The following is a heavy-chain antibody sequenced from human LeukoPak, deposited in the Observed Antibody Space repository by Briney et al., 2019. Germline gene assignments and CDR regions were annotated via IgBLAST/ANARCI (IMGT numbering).Heavy chain of an antibody. CDR1: GGSISSYY. V-gene: IGHV4-59*08. CDR3: ASPCYDYVWGSYRLDY. Sequence: PSETLSLTCTVSGGSISSYYWSWIRQPPGKGLEWIGYIYYSGSTNYNPSLKSRVTISVDTSKNQFSLKLSSVTAADTAVYYCASPCYDYVWGSYRLDYWGQGTLVTVSS. J-gene: IGHJ4*02. CDR2: IYYSGST. D-gene: IGHD3-16*02.